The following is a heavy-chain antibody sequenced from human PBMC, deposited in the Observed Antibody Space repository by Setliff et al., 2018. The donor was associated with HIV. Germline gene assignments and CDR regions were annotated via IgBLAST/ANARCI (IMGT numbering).Heavy chain of an antibody. D-gene: IGHD2-2*01. CDR3: TRHRVVPAALNWFDP. CDR2: IIPIFGTA. V-gene: IGHV1-69*13. CDR1: GSTFTSYA. Sequence: GASVKVSCKASGSTFTSYAINWVRQAPGQGLEWMGGIIPIFGTANYAQKFQGRVTITADESASTAYMELSSLRSEDTAVYYCTRHRVVPAALNWFDPWGQGTLVTVSS. J-gene: IGHJ5*02.